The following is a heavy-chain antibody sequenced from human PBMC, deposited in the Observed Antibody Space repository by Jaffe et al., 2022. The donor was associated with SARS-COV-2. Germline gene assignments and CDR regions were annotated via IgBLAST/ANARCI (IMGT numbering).Heavy chain of an antibody. CDR2: IRSKANNYAT. D-gene: IGHD1-7*01. CDR3: TRHMELGFDYYYYYMDV. CDR1: GFTFSGSA. J-gene: IGHJ6*03. V-gene: IGHV3-73*02. Sequence: EVQLVESGGGLVQPGGSLRLSCAASGFTFSGSAMHWVRQASGKGLEWVGRIRSKANNYATAYAASVKGRFTISRDDSENTAYLQMNSLKTEDTAVYYCTRHMELGFDYYYYYMDVWGKGTTVTVSS.